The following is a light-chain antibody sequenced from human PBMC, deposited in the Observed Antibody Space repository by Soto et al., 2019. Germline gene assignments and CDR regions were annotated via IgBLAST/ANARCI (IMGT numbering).Light chain of an antibody. CDR3: SSYTSIITVV. CDR1: SSDVGGYNY. CDR2: DVN. Sequence: QSVLTQPASVSGSPGQSITISCTGTSSDVGGYNYVSWYQHHPGKAPKLLIYDVNNRPSGVSDRFSGSKSGNTASLPISGLQTEDEADYYCSSYTSIITVVFGGGTKVTVL. V-gene: IGLV2-14*01. J-gene: IGLJ2*01.